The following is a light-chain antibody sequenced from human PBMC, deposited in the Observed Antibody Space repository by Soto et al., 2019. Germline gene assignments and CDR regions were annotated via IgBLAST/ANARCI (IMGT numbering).Light chain of an antibody. J-gene: IGKJ2*01. CDR1: QYLNRW. CDR2: SAS. CDR3: LQYNLYPYT. Sequence: DIQVTQSPATMSASVGDRVTIACRASQYLNRWLAWYQQKPGRAPKRLIYSASTLESWVPSRFSGSGSGTQFTLTIRSLQPEDFATYYCLQYNLYPYTFAQGTRVEIK. V-gene: IGKV1-5*03.